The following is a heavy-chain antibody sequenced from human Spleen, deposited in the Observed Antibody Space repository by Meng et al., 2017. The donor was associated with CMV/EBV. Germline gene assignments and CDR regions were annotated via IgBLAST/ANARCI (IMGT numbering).Heavy chain of an antibody. CDR3: ARELYYFDSSGYTPYYFDY. J-gene: IGHJ4*02. Sequence: GGSLRLSCAASGFTFSSYWMHWVRQAPGKGLEWVSVIYSGGNTYYADSVKGRFTISRDKSKNTMFLQMNSLRAEDTAVYYCARELYYFDSSGYTPYYFDYWGQGTLVTVSS. V-gene: IGHV3-66*02. D-gene: IGHD3-22*01. CDR2: IYSGGNT. CDR1: GFTFSSYW.